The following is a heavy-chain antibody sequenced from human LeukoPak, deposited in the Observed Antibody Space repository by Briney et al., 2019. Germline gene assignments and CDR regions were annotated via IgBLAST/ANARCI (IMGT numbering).Heavy chain of an antibody. CDR2: ISHDGSYK. Sequence: PGGSLRLSCAASGFTFSNYAMIWVRRAPGKGLEWVAAISHDGSYKYYADSVKGRFTISRDNSKNTLYLKMNSLRAEDTAVYYCAKGKQLWALRDAFDIWGQGTLVTVSS. CDR3: AKGKQLWALRDAFDI. J-gene: IGHJ3*02. V-gene: IGHV3-30*18. CDR1: GFTFSNYA. D-gene: IGHD5-18*01.